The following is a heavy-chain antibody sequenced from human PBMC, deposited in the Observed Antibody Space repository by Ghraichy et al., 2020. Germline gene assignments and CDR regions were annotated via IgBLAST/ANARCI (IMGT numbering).Heavy chain of an antibody. CDR2: IKQDGSEK. J-gene: IGHJ4*02. CDR3: ARRGFSVRFDY. D-gene: IGHD2/OR15-2a*01. Sequence: GESLNISCAASGFTFSSYWMSWVRQAPGKGLEWVANIKQDGSEKYYVDSVKGRFTISRDNAKNSLYLQMNSLRAEDTAVYYCARRGFSVRFDYWGQGTLVTVSS. CDR1: GFTFSSYW. V-gene: IGHV3-7*03.